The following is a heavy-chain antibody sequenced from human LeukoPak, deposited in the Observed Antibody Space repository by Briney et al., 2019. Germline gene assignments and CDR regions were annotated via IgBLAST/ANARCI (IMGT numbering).Heavy chain of an antibody. J-gene: IGHJ4*02. CDR1: GFTFSDYY. D-gene: IGHD1-26*01. V-gene: IGHV3-11*01. CDR2: ISSSGSTI. Sequence: GGSLRLSCAASGFTFSDYYMSWIRQAPGKGLEWVSYISSSGSTIYYADSVKGRLTISRDNAKNSLYLQMNSLRAEDTAVYYCARAPDSYSGSYYLGYWGQGTLVTVSS. CDR3: ARAPDSYSGSYYLGY.